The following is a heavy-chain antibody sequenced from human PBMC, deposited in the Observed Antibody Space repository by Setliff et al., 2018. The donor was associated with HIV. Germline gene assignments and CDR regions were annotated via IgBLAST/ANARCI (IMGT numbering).Heavy chain of an antibody. CDR1: GYTFTSYG. D-gene: IGHD3-3*01. CDR3: ARGRDAYTFGVSDY. CDR2: ISAYNGNT. Sequence: ASVKVSCKASGYTFTSYGISWVRQAPGQGLEWMGWISAYNGNTKYSQKFQGRVAMTRDTSMNTAYMELSSLRSEDTAVYFCARGRDAYTFGVSDYWGPGTLVTVSS. J-gene: IGHJ4*02. V-gene: IGHV1-18*01.